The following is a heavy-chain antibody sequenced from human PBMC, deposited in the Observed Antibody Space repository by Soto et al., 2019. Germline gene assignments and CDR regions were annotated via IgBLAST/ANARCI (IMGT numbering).Heavy chain of an antibody. D-gene: IGHD3-10*01. J-gene: IGHJ4*02. CDR2: ISYDGSNK. CDR1: GFTFSSYA. V-gene: IGHV3-30-3*01. CDR3: ARLMITMVRGAKKRPDY. Sequence: GVSLRLSCAASGFTFSSYATHWVCQAPGKGLEWVAVISYDGSNKYYADSVKGRFTISRDNSKNTLYLQMNSLRAEDTAVYYCARLMITMVRGAKKRPDYWGQGT.